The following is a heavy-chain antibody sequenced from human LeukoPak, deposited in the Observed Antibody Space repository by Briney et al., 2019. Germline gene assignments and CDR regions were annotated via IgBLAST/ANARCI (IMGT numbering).Heavy chain of an antibody. Sequence: SETLSLTCTVSGGSISSYYWSWVRQPAGRGPEWIGRMFITGDRNHNPSLKSRVSMSLDTSKNQLSLKLSSVTAADTAVYYCARELAVAGTANHRFDPWGQGTLVIVSS. CDR3: ARELAVAGTANHRFDP. CDR1: GGSISSYY. V-gene: IGHV4-4*07. CDR2: MFITGDR. J-gene: IGHJ5*02. D-gene: IGHD6-19*01.